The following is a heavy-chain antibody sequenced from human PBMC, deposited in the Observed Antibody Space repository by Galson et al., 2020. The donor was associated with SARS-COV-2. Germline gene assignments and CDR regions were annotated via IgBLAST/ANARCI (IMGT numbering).Heavy chain of an antibody. Sequence: ASVKVSCKASGYTFTSYAMHWVRQDPGQRLEWMGWINAGNGNTKYSQKFQGRVTITRDTSASTAYMELSSLRSEDTAVYYCARDSKRDLWQQLVRGRSGDYYYYYMGVWGKGTTVTVSS. J-gene: IGHJ6*03. V-gene: IGHV1-3*01. CDR3: ARDSKRDLWQQLVRGRSGDYYYYYMGV. CDR2: INAGNGNT. D-gene: IGHD6-13*01. CDR1: GYTFTSYA.